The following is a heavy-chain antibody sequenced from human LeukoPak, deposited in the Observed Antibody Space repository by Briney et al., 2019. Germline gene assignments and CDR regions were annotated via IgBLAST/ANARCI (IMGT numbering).Heavy chain of an antibody. V-gene: IGHV3-30*02. CDR1: GFIFSSYG. J-gene: IGHJ4*02. Sequence: QPGGSLRLSCAASGFIFSSYGMHWVRQAPGKGLEWVAFIRYDGSNKYYADSVKGRFTLSRDDSKNTLYLQMNSLRTEDTAMYYCEKDPLRGGYNDEAGDYWGQGTLVIVSS. CDR3: EKDPLRGGYNDEAGDY. CDR2: IRYDGSNK. D-gene: IGHD5-24*01.